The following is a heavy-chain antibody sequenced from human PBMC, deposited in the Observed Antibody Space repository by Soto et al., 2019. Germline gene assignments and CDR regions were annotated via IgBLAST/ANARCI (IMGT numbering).Heavy chain of an antibody. Sequence: GESLKISCKGSGYSFTSYWIGWVRQMPGKGLEWMGIIYPGDSDTRYSPSFQGQVTISADKSISTAYLQWSSLKASDTAMYHCARLYGSGSYRYYYYMDVWGKGTTVTVSS. J-gene: IGHJ6*03. CDR2: IYPGDSDT. CDR3: ARLYGSGSYRYYYYMDV. CDR1: GYSFTSYW. D-gene: IGHD3-10*01. V-gene: IGHV5-51*01.